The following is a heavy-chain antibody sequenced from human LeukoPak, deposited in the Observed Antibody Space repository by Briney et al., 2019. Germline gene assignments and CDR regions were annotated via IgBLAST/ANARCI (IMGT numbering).Heavy chain of an antibody. D-gene: IGHD2-2*01. CDR3: ASFRAGYQPREGGVFDY. CDR2: FIPIFGTA. CDR1: GGTFSSYA. V-gene: IGHV1-69*01. Sequence: ASVKVSCKASGGTFSSYAISWVRQAPGQGLEWMGGFIPIFGTANYAQKFQGRVAITADESTSTAYMELSSLRSEDTAVYYCASFRAGYQPREGGVFDYWGQGTLVTVSS. J-gene: IGHJ4*02.